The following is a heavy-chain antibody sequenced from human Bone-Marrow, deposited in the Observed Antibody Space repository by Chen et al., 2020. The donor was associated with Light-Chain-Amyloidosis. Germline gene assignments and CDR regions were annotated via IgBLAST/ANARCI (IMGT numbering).Heavy chain of an antibody. CDR1: GFSFRSYW. CDR3: AGVRGWFDP. J-gene: IGHJ5*02. Sequence: EVQLVESGGGLVQPGGSLRLSCAASGFSFRSYWMTWVRQVSGKGLEWVAKMKEDGSEKYYVDSVKGRFTISRDNAKNSLYLQMNNLRVEDTAVYYCAGVRGWFDPWGQGTLVTVSS. V-gene: IGHV3-7*01. CDR2: MKEDGSEK.